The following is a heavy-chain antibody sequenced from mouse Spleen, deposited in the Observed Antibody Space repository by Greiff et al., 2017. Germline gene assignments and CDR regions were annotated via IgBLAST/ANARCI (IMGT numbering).Heavy chain of an antibody. Sequence: EVKLMESGGGLVQPGGSMKLSCAASGFTFSDAWMDWVRQSPEKGLEWVAEIRNKANNHATYYAESVKGRFTISRDDSKSSVYLQMNSLRAEDTGIYYCTRRDDGYYYYAMDYWGQGTSVTVSS. CDR1: GFTFSDAW. D-gene: IGHD2-3*01. J-gene: IGHJ4*01. CDR3: TRRDDGYYYYAMDY. CDR2: IRNKANNHAT. V-gene: IGHV6-6*01.